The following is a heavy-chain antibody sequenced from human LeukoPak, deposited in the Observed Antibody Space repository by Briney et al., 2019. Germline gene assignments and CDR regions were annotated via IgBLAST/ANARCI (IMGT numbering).Heavy chain of an antibody. D-gene: IGHD3-10*01. CDR1: GYTFTGYY. J-gene: IGHJ5*02. CDR3: ARVRAMKNYYGSGSYYSP. Sequence: GASVKVSCKASGYTFTGYYVHWVRQAPGQGLEWMGWINPNSGGTNYAQKFQGRVTMTRDTSISTAYMELSRLRSDDTAVYYCARVRAMKNYYGSGSYYSPWGQGTLVTVSS. V-gene: IGHV1-2*02. CDR2: INPNSGGT.